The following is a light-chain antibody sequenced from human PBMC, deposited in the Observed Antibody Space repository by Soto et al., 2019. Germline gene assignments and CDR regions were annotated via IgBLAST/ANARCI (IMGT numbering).Light chain of an antibody. V-gene: IGKV1-5*01. CDR3: QHHNSYCQT. CDR2: GAS. J-gene: IGKJ1*01. CDR1: QSIRHY. Sequence: DSQMTQSPPTLSASVGDRVTITCRASQSIRHYLARYQQMPGKAPKLLIYGASTLQSGVPSRFRGSGSGTEFTLTISSLKTDDFGTYFCQHHNSYCQTFGHGTKVELK.